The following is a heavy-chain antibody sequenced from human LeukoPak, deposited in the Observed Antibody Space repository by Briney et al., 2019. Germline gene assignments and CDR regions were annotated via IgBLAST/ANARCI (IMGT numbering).Heavy chain of an antibody. CDR3: ARRVVVVIATHYYYYYMDV. D-gene: IGHD2-21*01. V-gene: IGHV4-39*01. Sequence: GSLRLSCAASGFTFSDYYMSWIRQAPGKGLEWIGSIYYSGSTYYNPSLKSRVTISVDTSKNQFSLKLSSVTAADTAVYYCARRVVVVIATHYYYYYMDVWGKGTTVTVSS. CDR2: IYYSGST. J-gene: IGHJ6*03. CDR1: GFTFSDYY.